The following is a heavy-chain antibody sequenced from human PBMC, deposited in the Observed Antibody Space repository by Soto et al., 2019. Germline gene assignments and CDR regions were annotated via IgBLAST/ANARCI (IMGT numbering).Heavy chain of an antibody. CDR1: GGSFSGYY. V-gene: IGHV4-34*01. CDR3: ATGYGMDV. CDR2: INDSGST. Sequence: QVQLQQWGAGLLKPSETLSLTCAVYGGSFSGYYWSWIRQPPGKGLEWIGEINDSGSTNYNPSLKSRVTISVDTSKNQFSLKLSSVTAADTAVYYCATGYGMDVWGQGTTVTVSS. J-gene: IGHJ6*02.